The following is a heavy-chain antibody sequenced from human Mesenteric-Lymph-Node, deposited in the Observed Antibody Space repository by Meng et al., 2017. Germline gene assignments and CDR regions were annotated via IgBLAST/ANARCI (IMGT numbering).Heavy chain of an antibody. Sequence: GESLKISCAASGFDFNKYWMHWVRQVPGKGLDWVSRINPDGSLTSHADSVKGRFTISRDNSKNTLYLQMNSLRAEDTAVYYCAKLLVLYSSSWYFDYWGQGTLVTVSS. D-gene: IGHD6-13*01. CDR1: GFDFNKYW. CDR2: INPDGSLT. V-gene: IGHV3-74*01. J-gene: IGHJ4*02. CDR3: AKLLVLYSSSWYFDY.